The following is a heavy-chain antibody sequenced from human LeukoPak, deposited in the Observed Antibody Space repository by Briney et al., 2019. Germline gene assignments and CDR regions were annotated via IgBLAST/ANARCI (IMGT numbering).Heavy chain of an antibody. Sequence: GGSLRLSCAASGFTFISYAMSWVRQAPGKGLEWVSSLSGNAGRPYYADSVKGRFTISRDNSKNTLYLQMNSLRAEDTAVYYCARSGDYLHFDYWGQGTLVTVSS. CDR3: ARSGDYLHFDY. V-gene: IGHV3-23*01. CDR1: GFTFISYA. J-gene: IGHJ4*02. D-gene: IGHD4-17*01. CDR2: LSGNAGRP.